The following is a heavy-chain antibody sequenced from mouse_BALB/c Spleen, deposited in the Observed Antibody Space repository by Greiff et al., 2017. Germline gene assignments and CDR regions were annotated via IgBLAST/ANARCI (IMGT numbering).Heavy chain of an antibody. CDR2: IDPSDSET. J-gene: IGHJ4*01. Sequence: QVQLQQPGAELVKPGAPVKLSCKASGYTFTSYWMNWVKQRPGRGLEWIGRIDPSDSETHYNQKFKDKATLTVDKSSSTAYIQLSSLTSEDSAVYYCARWVSPDYAMDYWGQGTSVTVSS. CDR3: ARWVSPDYAMDY. V-gene: IGHV1-69*02. CDR1: GYTFTSYW.